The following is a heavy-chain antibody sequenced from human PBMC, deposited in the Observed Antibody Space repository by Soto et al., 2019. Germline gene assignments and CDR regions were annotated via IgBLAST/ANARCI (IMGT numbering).Heavy chain of an antibody. D-gene: IGHD6-6*01. Sequence: QVPLVQSGAEVKKPGASVKVSCKASGYTFTSYGISWVRQAPGQGLEWMGWISAYNGNTNYAQKRQGRVTMTTDTSTSTAYMELRSLRSDDTAVYYGARDNRLHIPDRSSSPLATYYYYYMDVWGKGTTVTVSS. J-gene: IGHJ6*03. CDR3: ARDNRLHIPDRSSSPLATYYYYYMDV. V-gene: IGHV1-18*01. CDR1: GYTFTSYG. CDR2: ISAYNGNT.